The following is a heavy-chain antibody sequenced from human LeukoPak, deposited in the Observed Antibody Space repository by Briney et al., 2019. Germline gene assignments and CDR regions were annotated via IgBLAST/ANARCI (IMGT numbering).Heavy chain of an antibody. CDR1: GFTFSSYS. CDR3: ARVQRGIAVALDY. V-gene: IGHV3-21*01. D-gene: IGHD6-19*01. J-gene: IGHJ4*02. Sequence: GGSLRLSCAGSGFTFSSYSMNWVRQAPGKGLEWVSSISSSSSSIYYADSVKGRFTISRDNVKNLLYLQMNSLRAEDTAVYYCARVQRGIAVALDYWGQGTLATVSS. CDR2: ISSSSSSI.